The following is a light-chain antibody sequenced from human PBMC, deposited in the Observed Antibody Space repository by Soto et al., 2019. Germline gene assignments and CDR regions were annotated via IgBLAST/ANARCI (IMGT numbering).Light chain of an antibody. Sequence: QSVLTQPPSVSGAPGQRVTISCTGSSSNIGAGYDVHWYRQLPGTAPKLLIYGNSNRPSGVPDRFSGSKSGTSASLAITGLQTKDEADYYCQSYDSSLSGVVFGEGTKLTV. V-gene: IGLV1-40*01. CDR1: SSNIGAGYD. CDR3: QSYDSSLSGVV. J-gene: IGLJ2*01. CDR2: GNS.